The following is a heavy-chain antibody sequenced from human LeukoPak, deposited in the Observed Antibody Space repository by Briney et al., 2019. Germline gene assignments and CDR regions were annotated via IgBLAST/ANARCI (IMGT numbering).Heavy chain of an antibody. V-gene: IGHV3-21*01. J-gene: IGHJ4*02. D-gene: IGHD6-19*01. CDR1: GFTFSSYS. Sequence: SGGSLRLSCAASGFTFSSYSMNWVRQAPGKGLEWVSSISSSSSYIYYADSVKGRFTISRDNAKNSLYLQMNSLRAEDTAVYYCARAGIAVAGTGFDYWGQGTLVTVSS. CDR2: ISSSSSYI. CDR3: ARAGIAVAGTGFDY.